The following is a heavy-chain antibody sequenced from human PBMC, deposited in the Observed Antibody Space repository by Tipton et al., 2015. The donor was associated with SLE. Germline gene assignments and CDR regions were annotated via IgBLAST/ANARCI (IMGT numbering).Heavy chain of an antibody. CDR1: GFTFSSYS. D-gene: IGHD4-11*01. CDR2: ISSSSSRI. V-gene: IGHV3-48*04. Sequence: SLRLSCAASGFTFSSYSMNWVRQAPGKGLEWVSYISSSSSRIYCADSVKGRFTISRDNAKNSLFLQMNSLRAEDTAVYYCAREDHSTYIYWGQGTLLTVSS. CDR3: AREDHSTYIY. J-gene: IGHJ4*02.